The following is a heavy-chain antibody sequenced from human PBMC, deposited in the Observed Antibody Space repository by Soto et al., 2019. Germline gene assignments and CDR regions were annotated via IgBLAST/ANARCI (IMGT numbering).Heavy chain of an antibody. Sequence: SETLSLTCAVSGDSISRGGYSWTWIRQPPGKALEWIGNIYDSGSTSYNPSLKSRVAISVDTSKNQFSLRLTSVTAADTAVYFCARGSSSYYDYGMDVWGQGTTVTVSS. CDR2: IYDSGST. CDR3: ARGSSSYYDYGMDV. V-gene: IGHV4-30-2*01. J-gene: IGHJ6*02. CDR1: GDSISRGGYS. D-gene: IGHD6-6*01.